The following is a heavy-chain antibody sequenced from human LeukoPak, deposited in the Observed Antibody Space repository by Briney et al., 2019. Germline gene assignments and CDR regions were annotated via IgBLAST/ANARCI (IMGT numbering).Heavy chain of an antibody. CDR2: IYTSGST. V-gene: IGHV4-4*07. J-gene: IGHJ5*02. Sequence: SETLSLTCTVSGGSINSYYWSWIRQPAGKGLEWIGRIYTSGSTNYNPSLKSRVTMSVDTSKNQFSLKLSSVTAADTAVYYCARRQVGLRRDLWFDPWGQGTLVTVSS. CDR3: ARRQVGLRRDLWFDP. D-gene: IGHD2-15*01. CDR1: GGSINSYY.